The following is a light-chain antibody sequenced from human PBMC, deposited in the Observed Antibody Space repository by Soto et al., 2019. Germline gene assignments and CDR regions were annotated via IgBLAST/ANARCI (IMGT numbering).Light chain of an antibody. V-gene: IGKV3-20*01. CDR3: QQYGNSPQT. CDR1: QSVSNNY. CDR2: DAS. Sequence: EIVLTQSPGTLSLSPGERATLSCRASQSVSNNYLAWYQQKPGQAPRLVIYDASTRATGIPNRFSGSGSGTAFTLTISRLEPEDFAVYYCQQYGNSPQTFGQGTKVDIK. J-gene: IGKJ1*01.